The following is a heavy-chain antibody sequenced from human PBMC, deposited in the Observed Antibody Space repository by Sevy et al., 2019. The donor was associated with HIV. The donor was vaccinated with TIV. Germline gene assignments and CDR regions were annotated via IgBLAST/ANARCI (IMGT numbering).Heavy chain of an antibody. CDR3: ATTREYYSDNSGYIDY. J-gene: IGHJ4*02. CDR2: FDPEDGET. V-gene: IGHV1-24*01. CDR1: GYSLTDLS. D-gene: IGHD3-22*01. Sequence: ASVKVSCKVSGYSLTDLSMHWVQQAPGIGLEWMGRFDPEDGETIYAQKFQGRVTMTEDTSRDTAYMELSSLRSEDTAMYYCATTREYYSDNSGYIDYWGQGTLVTVSS.